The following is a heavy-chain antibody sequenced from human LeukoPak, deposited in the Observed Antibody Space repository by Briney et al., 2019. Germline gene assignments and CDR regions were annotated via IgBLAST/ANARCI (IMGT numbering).Heavy chain of an antibody. V-gene: IGHV3-30-3*01. Sequence: GRSLRLSCAASGFTFSSYAMHWVRQAPGKGLEWVAVISYDGSNKYYADSVKGRFTISRDNSKNTLYLQMNSPRAEDTAVYYCARGVTEDIVVVVAATYYFDYWGQGTLVTVSS. CDR3: ARGVTEDIVVVVAATYYFDY. D-gene: IGHD2-15*01. J-gene: IGHJ4*02. CDR2: ISYDGSNK. CDR1: GFTFSSYA.